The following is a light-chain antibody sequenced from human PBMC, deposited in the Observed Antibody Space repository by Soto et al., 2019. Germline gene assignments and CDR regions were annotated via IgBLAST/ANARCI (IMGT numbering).Light chain of an antibody. CDR3: QQYGTSPWT. CDR1: QSIIFNY. V-gene: IGKV3-20*01. Sequence: EIVLTQSPGTLSLSPGERAALSCRASQSIIFNYLAWYQQKPGRPPRLLIYGASSRATGVPDRFSGSGSGTDFTLTISRLEPEDFVVYYCQQYGTSPWTFGQGTNVEIK. CDR2: GAS. J-gene: IGKJ1*01.